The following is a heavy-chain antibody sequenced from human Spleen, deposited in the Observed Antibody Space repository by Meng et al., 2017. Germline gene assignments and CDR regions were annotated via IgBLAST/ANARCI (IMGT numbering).Heavy chain of an antibody. V-gene: IGHV4-4*02. D-gene: IGHD2-21*02. Sequence: QVQREEAGRGLGKPSGTLSLTCAVSGGSISMSNWRSWVRQPPGKGLEWIGEIYHSGSTNYNPSLKSRVTISVDKSKTQFSLKLSSVTAADTAVYYCARMGNCGGDCYSRHFDYWGQGTLVTVSS. CDR1: GGSISMSNW. CDR3: ARMGNCGGDCYSRHFDY. J-gene: IGHJ4*02. CDR2: IYHSGST.